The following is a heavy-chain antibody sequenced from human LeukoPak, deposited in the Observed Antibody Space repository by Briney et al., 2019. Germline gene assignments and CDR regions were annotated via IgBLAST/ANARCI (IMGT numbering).Heavy chain of an antibody. CDR1: GYRFTNYW. D-gene: IGHD1-26*01. CDR2: IYPGDSDT. Sequence: GESLKISCKASGYRFTNYWIGWVRQMAGKGLEWMGSIYPGDSDTRYSPSSQGQVTISADKSISTAYLQWSSLKASDTAMYYCAVKPGYTGSWGTFDSWGQGTLVTVSS. V-gene: IGHV5-51*01. J-gene: IGHJ4*02. CDR3: AVKPGYTGSWGTFDS.